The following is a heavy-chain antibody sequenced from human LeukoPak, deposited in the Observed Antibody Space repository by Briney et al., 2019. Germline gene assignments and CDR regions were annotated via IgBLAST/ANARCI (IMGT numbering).Heavy chain of an antibody. CDR1: GGSISGYY. Sequence: SETLSLTCTVSGGSISGYYWSWIRQPPGQGLEWIGSIYYSGRTYYNPSLKSRVTISVDTSKNQFSLKVSSVTAADTAVYYCAKTRPWSSSFDPWGQGTLVTVSS. V-gene: IGHV4-59*12. CDR2: IYYSGRT. J-gene: IGHJ5*02. CDR3: AKTRPWSSSFDP. D-gene: IGHD6-6*01.